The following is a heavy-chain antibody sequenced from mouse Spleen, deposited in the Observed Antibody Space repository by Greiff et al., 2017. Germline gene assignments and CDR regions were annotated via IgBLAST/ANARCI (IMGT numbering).Heavy chain of an antibody. CDR3: TRGDDGYWFAY. CDR2: IYPGSGST. Sequence: LQQPGSELVRPGASVKLSCKASGYTFTSYWVHWVKQRPGQGLEWIGNIYPGSGSTNYDEKFKSKATLTVDTSSSTAYMQLSSLTSEDSAVYYCTRGDDGYWFAYWGQGTLVTVSA. D-gene: IGHD2-3*01. J-gene: IGHJ3*01. V-gene: IGHV1S22*01. CDR1: GYTFTSYW.